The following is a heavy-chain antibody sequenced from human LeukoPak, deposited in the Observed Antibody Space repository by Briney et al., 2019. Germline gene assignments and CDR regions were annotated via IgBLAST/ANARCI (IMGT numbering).Heavy chain of an antibody. CDR3: ARDKEGWYGTSGFDY. J-gene: IGHJ4*02. CDR1: GGTFSSYA. CDR2: IIPIFGTA. Sequence: GASEKVSCKASGGTFSSYAISWVRQAPGQGLEWMGGIIPIFGTANYAQKFQGRVTITADESTSTAYMELSSLRSEDTAVYYCARDKEGWYGTSGFDYWGQGTLVTVSS. D-gene: IGHD6-19*01. V-gene: IGHV1-69*13.